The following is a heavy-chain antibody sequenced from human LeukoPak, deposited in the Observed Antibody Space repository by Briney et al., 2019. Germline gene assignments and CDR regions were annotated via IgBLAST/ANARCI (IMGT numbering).Heavy chain of an antibody. CDR3: ARTRRTHISMAYLDS. V-gene: IGHV1-2*02. CDR2: INPNNGDT. CDR1: GYTFTGNF. J-gene: IGHJ4*02. Sequence: ASLKVSCKTSGYTFTGNFMHWVRQAPGQGPEWMGWINPNNGDTNYAQKFQGRVTMTRVTSITTAYMELSSLRSDDTAVYYCARTRRTHISMAYLDSWGQGTLVTVSS. D-gene: IGHD2/OR15-2a*01.